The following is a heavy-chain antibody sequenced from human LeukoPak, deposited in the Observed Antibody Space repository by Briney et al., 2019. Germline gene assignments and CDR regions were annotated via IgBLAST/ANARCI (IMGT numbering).Heavy chain of an antibody. CDR3: ARDSCGGDCSFDY. D-gene: IGHD2-21*02. J-gene: IGHJ4*02. V-gene: IGHV4-59*01. Sequence: SETLSLTCTVSGGSISSYYWSWIRQPPGKGLEWIGYIYYSGSTNCNPSLNSRVTISVDTSKNQFSLKLSSVTAADTAVYYCARDSCGGDCSFDYWGQGTLVTVS. CDR2: IYYSGST. CDR1: GGSISSYY.